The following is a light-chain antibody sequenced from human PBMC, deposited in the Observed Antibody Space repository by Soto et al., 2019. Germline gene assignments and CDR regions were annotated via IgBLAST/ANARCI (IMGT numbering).Light chain of an antibody. Sequence: SKSPASLSAYERYRVSITCRASHSIVTYLNWYLQKPGKAPKFLIYKASSLESGVPSRFSGGGSGTEFTLTISSLQPDDFAAYYCQQYNSYSPFGDGTLLEIK. CDR2: KAS. J-gene: IGKJ5*01. V-gene: IGKV1-5*03. CDR3: QQYNSYSP. CDR1: HSIVTY.